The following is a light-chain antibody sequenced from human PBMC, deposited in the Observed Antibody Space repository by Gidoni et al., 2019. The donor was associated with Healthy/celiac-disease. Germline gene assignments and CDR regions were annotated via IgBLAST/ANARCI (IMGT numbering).Light chain of an antibody. CDR3: QQYGSSTLT. J-gene: IGKJ4*01. CDR2: GAS. V-gene: IGKV3-20*01. Sequence: EIVLTQSPGTLSLSPGERATLSCRASQSVSSSYLAWYQQKPGQAPRLLIYGASSRATGIPDRFSGSVSATDFTLTISRLEPEDFAVYYCQQYGSSTLTFGGGTKVEI. CDR1: QSVSSSY.